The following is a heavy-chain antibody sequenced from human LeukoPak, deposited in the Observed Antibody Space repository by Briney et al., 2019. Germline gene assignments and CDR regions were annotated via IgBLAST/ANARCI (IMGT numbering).Heavy chain of an antibody. CDR2: ISGSGGST. J-gene: IGHJ4*02. V-gene: IGHV3-23*01. Sequence: HPGGSLRLSCAASGFTFSSYAMSWVRQAPGKGLEWVSAISGSGGSTYYADSVKGRFTISRDNSKNTLCLQMNSLRAEDTAVYYCAKDLAIYDSIYFDYWGQGTLVTVSS. CDR1: GFTFSSYA. CDR3: AKDLAIYDSIYFDY. D-gene: IGHD3-22*01.